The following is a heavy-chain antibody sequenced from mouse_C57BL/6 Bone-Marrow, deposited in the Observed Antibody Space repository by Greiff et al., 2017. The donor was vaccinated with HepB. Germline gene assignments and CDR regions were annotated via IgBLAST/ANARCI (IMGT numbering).Heavy chain of an antibody. CDR3: ARGGMVTNYYAMDY. CDR1: GFTFSSYA. V-gene: IGHV5-4*03. J-gene: IGHJ4*01. CDR2: ISDGGSYT. Sequence: EVKLVESGGGLVKPGGSLKLSCAASGFTFSSYAMSWVRQTPEKRLEWVATISDGGSYTDYTDNVKGRFTISRDNAKNNLYLQMSHLKSEDTAMYYCARGGMVTNYYAMDYWGQGTSVTVSS. D-gene: IGHD2-3*01.